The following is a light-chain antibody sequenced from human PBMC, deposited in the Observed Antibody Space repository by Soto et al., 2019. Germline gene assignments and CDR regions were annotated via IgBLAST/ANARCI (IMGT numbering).Light chain of an antibody. V-gene: IGKV4-1*01. CDR1: RSILSGSNNY. CDR3: QQYYSSPFA. CDR2: WAS. Sequence: DIVMTQSPDSLAVSLGERSTINCKSSRSILSGSNNYLAWYQQKPGQPPRLLIYWASTRESGVPDRFSGSGAGTDFTLTISSLQAEDVAGYYCQQYYSSPFAFGPGTKVDI. J-gene: IGKJ3*01.